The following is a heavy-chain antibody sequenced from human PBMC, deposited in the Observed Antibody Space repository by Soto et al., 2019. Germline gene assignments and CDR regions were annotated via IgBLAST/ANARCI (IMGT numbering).Heavy chain of an antibody. CDR1: GGAFSSYA. J-gene: IGHJ3*02. CDR2: IIPIFGTA. V-gene: IGHV1-69*13. D-gene: IGHD3-10*01. CDR3: AREGGGLWFGEFAAFDI. Sequence: GASVKVSCKASGGAFSSYAISWVRQAPGQGLEWMGGIIPIFGTANYAQKFQGRVTITADESTSTAYMELSSLRSEDTAVYYCAREGGGLWFGEFAAFDIWGQGTMVT.